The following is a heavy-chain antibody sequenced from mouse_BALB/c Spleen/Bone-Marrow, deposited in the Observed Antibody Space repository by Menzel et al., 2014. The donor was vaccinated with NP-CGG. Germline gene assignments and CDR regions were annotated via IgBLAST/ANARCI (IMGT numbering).Heavy chain of an antibody. CDR2: IYPGSGST. CDR1: GYTFTSYL. D-gene: IGHD2-1*01. V-gene: IGHV1S22*01. CDR3: TRTYGNYPAWFAY. Sequence: LQESGAELVRPGASVKLSCKASGYTFTSYLIHWVKQRPGQGLEWTGNIYPGSGSTNYDEKFKSKATLTVDTSSSTAYMQLSSLTSEDSAVYYCTRTYGNYPAWFAYWGQGTLVTVSA. J-gene: IGHJ3*01.